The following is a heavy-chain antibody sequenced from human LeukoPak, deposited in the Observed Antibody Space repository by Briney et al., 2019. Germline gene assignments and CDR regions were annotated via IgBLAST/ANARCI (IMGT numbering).Heavy chain of an antibody. CDR2: IYYSGTT. D-gene: IGHD3-10*01. V-gene: IGHV4-59*08. CDR1: GGSISSHY. Sequence: SETLSLTCSVFGGSISSHYWSWIRQPPGKGPEWIGYIYYSGTTNYNPSLNSRVTISVDMSKNQFSLKLSSVTAADTAVYYCARQYYYASGSFAFDIWGQGTMVTVSS. CDR3: ARQYYYASGSFAFDI. J-gene: IGHJ3*02.